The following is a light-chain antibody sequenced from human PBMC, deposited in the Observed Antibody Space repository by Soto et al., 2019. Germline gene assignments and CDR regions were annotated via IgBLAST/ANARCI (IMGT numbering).Light chain of an antibody. CDR1: QNVNSN. V-gene: IGKV3-15*01. CDR3: QQYNDWPRT. CDR2: GAS. Sequence: EIVMTQSPVTLSVSPGERATLSCRASQNVNSNLAWYQQKPGQAPRLLIYGASTRATGIPVRFSGSGSGAEFTLTITSLQSEDFAVYYCQQYNDWPRTFGRGTKVEIK. J-gene: IGKJ1*01.